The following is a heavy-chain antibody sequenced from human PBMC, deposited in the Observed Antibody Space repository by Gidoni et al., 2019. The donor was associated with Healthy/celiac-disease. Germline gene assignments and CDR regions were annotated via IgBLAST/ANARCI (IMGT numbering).Heavy chain of an antibody. Sequence: EVQLLESGGGLVQPGGSLRLSCAASGFTFSSYAMSWVRQAPGKGLEWVSAISGSGGSTHYADSVEGRFTISRDNSKNTLYLQMNSLRAEDTAVYYCAKDGVGAAGTFDYWGQGTLVTVSS. CDR1: GFTFSSYA. CDR2: ISGSGGST. V-gene: IGHV3-23*01. D-gene: IGHD6-13*01. J-gene: IGHJ4*02. CDR3: AKDGVGAAGTFDY.